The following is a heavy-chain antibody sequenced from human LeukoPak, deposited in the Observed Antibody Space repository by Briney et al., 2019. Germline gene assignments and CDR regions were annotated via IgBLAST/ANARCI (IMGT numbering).Heavy chain of an antibody. D-gene: IGHD4-11*01. CDR3: ATVTKVDFNY. Sequence: GSLRLSCAASGFTFSSYTFYWFRQAPGKGLEWVASVSVEGIGRYFPGSVEGRFAISRDDSKKSVFLQMSNLRPEDTAVYFCATVTKVDFNYWGRGTLVTVSS. V-gene: IGHV3-30*09. J-gene: IGHJ4*02. CDR2: VSVEGIGR. CDR1: GFTFSSYT.